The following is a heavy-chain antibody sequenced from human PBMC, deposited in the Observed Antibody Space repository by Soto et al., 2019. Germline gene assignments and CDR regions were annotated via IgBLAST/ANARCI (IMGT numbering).Heavy chain of an antibody. Sequence: QVQLQESGPGLVKPSQTLSLTCTVSGGSISSGDYYWSWIRQPPGKGLEWIGYIYYSGSTYYNPSLKSRVTISVDTSKNQFSLKLSSVTAADTAVYYYARALGIVGATTPGSLWFDPWGQGTLVTVSS. CDR2: IYYSGST. CDR3: ARALGIVGATTPGSLWFDP. CDR1: GGSISSGDYY. V-gene: IGHV4-30-4*01. J-gene: IGHJ5*02. D-gene: IGHD1-26*01.